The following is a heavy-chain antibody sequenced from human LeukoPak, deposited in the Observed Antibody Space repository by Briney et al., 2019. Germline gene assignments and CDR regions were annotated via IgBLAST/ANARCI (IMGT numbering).Heavy chain of an antibody. V-gene: IGHV4-30-4*01. CDR3: ARVDSSSSWYYFDY. D-gene: IGHD6-6*01. Sequence: SQTLSLTCTVSGGSISSGDYYWSWIRQPPGKGLEWIGYIYYSGSTYYNPSLKSRVTISVDTSKNQFSLKLSSVTAADTAVYYCARVDSSSSWYYFDYWGQGTLVTVSS. J-gene: IGHJ4*02. CDR2: IYYSGST. CDR1: GGSISSGDYY.